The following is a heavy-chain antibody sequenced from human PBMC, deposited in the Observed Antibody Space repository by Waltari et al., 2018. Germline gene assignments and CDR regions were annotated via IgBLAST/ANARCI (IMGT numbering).Heavy chain of an antibody. J-gene: IGHJ4*02. Sequence: QVQLQQWGAGLLKPAATLSLTCAVYGGSFSGYYWRWLRQPPGKGLEWIGEINHSGSTNFNPSLKSRVTISVDTSKNQFSLKLSSVTAADTAVYYCARGLIVALAGTGYWGQGTLVTVSS. CDR2: INHSGST. CDR3: ARGLIVALAGTGY. V-gene: IGHV4-34*01. D-gene: IGHD6-19*01. CDR1: GGSFSGYY.